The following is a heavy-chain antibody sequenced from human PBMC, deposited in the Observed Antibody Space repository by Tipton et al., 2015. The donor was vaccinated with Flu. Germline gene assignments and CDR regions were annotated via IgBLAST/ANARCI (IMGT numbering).Heavy chain of an antibody. V-gene: IGHV6-1*01. D-gene: IGHD3-10*01. CDR2: TYYRSKWYN. CDR1: GDSVSINSAA. CDR3: ARDTVLLWFGEFIFDY. J-gene: IGHJ4*02. Sequence: GLVKPSQTLSLTCAISGDSVSINSAAWNWIRQSPSRGLEWLGRTYYRSKWYNDYAVSVKSRITINPDTSKNQFSLQLNSVTPEDTAVYYCARDTVLLWFGEFIFDYWGQGTLVTVSS.